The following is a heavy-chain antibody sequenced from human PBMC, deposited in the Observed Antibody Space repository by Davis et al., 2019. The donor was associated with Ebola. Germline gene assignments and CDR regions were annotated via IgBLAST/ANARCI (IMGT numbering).Heavy chain of an antibody. CDR3: ARGTGLTLNPDYNGMDV. V-gene: IGHV4-61*01. Sequence: PSETLSLTCTVSGGSVTSDSSFWTWIRQPPGKGLEWIGYISYSGTTNYNPSLKSRITFSLETSENELSLRLTSMTATDTAVYFCARGTGLTLNPDYNGMDVWGPGTTVTVSS. CDR2: ISYSGTT. CDR1: GGSVTSDSSF. D-gene: IGHD3-10*01. J-gene: IGHJ6*02.